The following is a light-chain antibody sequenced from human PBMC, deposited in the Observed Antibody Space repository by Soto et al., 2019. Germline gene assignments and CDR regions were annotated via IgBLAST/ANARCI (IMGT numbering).Light chain of an antibody. CDR1: QSVSSSY. V-gene: IGKV3-20*01. CDR2: GAS. Sequence: EIVLTQSPGTLSLSPGERATLSCSASQSVSSSYLAWYQQKPGQAPRLLIYGASSRATGIPDRFSGSGSGRDFTLTISRLEPEDFAVYYCQQSGSSPGTFGQGTKVEIK. J-gene: IGKJ1*01. CDR3: QQSGSSPGT.